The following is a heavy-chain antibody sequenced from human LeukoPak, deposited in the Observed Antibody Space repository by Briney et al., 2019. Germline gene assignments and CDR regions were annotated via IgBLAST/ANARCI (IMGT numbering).Heavy chain of an antibody. V-gene: IGHV4-30-4*01. D-gene: IGHD3-22*01. CDR3: ARDQNKYDSSGYYYYQYGMDV. CDR2: IYYSGST. CDR1: GGSIGSGDYY. Sequence: PQTLSLTCTVSGGSIGSGDYYWTWIRQPPGKGLEWIGYIYYSGSTHYNPSLKSRVSISVDTAKNQFSLNLSSVTAADTAVYYCARDQNKYDSSGYYYYQYGMDVWGQGTTVTVSS. J-gene: IGHJ6*02.